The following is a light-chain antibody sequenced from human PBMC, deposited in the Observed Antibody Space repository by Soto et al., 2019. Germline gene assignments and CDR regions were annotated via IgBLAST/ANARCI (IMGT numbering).Light chain of an antibody. CDR3: EFYDSSLNVV. V-gene: IGLV1-40*01. Sequence: SVLTQPPSVSGAPGQRVTISCTGSSSNIGAGYDVHWYQQLPGTAPKLLIYGNSNRPSGVPDRFSGSKSGTSASLAISGHQADDEADYYCEFYDSSLNVVFGGGTKLTVL. CDR2: GNS. CDR1: SSNIGAGYD. J-gene: IGLJ2*01.